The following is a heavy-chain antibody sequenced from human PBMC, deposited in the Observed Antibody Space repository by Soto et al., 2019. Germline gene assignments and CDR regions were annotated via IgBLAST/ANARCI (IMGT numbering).Heavy chain of an antibody. Sequence: GGSLRLSCAASGFTFSSYSMNWVRQAPGKGLEWVSSISSSSSYIYYADSVKGRFTISRDNAKNSLYLQMNSLRAEDTAVYYWAREDPAPFQTYYYYGMDVWGQGTTVTVSS. J-gene: IGHJ6*02. CDR3: AREDPAPFQTYYYYGMDV. V-gene: IGHV3-21*01. CDR2: ISSSSSYI. CDR1: GFTFSSYS.